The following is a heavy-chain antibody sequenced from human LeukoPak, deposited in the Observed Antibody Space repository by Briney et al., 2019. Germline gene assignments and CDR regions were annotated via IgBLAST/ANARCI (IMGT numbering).Heavy chain of an antibody. J-gene: IGHJ6*02. CDR3: ARGSTGYRYGMGV. CDR1: GFTFSSYS. D-gene: IGHD6-13*01. CDR2: ISSSSSYI. Sequence: TGGSLRLSCAASGFTFSSYSMNWVRQAPGKGLEWVSSISSSSSYIYYADSVKGRFTISRDNAKNSLYLQMNSLRAEDTAVYYCARGSTGYRYGMGVWGQGTTVTVSS. V-gene: IGHV3-21*01.